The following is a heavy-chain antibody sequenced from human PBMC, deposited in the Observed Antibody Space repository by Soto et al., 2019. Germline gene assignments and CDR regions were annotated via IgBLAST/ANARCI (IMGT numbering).Heavy chain of an antibody. J-gene: IGHJ1*01. CDR3: ASPPPGRLLLGGYFQH. V-gene: IGHV1-69*02. CDR1: GGTFSSYT. Sequence: QVQLVQSGAEVKKPGSSVKVSCKASGGTFSSYTISWVRQAPGQGLEWMGRIIPILGIANYAQKFQGRVTITADKSTSTAYMELSSLRSEDTAVYYCASPPPGRLLLGGYFQHWGQGTLVTVSS. CDR2: IIPILGIA. D-gene: IGHD3-22*01.